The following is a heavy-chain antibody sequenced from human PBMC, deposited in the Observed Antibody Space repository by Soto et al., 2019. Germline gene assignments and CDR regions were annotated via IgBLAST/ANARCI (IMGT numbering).Heavy chain of an antibody. CDR1: GYTFTSYA. Sequence: ASVKVCCKASGYTFTSYAIQWVRQATGQRLEWMGWINAGNGNTKYSQKFQGRVTITRDTSASTAYMELSSLRSEDTAVYYCAKSATVPAAIAYWGQGTLVTVSS. CDR3: AKSATVPAAIAY. J-gene: IGHJ4*02. D-gene: IGHD2-2*02. V-gene: IGHV1-3*01. CDR2: INAGNGNT.